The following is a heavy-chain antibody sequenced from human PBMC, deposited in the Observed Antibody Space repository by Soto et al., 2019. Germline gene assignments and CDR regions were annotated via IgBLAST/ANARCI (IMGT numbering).Heavy chain of an antibody. CDR1: GFSVSISEVG. J-gene: IGHJ4*02. D-gene: IGHD6-19*01. V-gene: IGHV2-5*02. Sequence: QITLKESGPTLVNPTQTLTLTCTSSGFSVSISEVGVGCIGQPPGKPLQWLALIYWDDDKRYSPSLKRRLTITKDTSKNQVVLTMTNMDPEDTATYYCAHRRSNGWYDFDYWGQGTLVTVSS. CDR3: AHRRSNGWYDFDY. CDR2: IYWDDDK.